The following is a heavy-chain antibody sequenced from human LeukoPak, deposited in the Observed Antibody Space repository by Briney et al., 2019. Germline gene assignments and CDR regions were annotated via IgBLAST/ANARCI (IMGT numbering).Heavy chain of an antibody. CDR3: ARESGGDLGEAFDI. CDR2: IGGSSTSL. V-gene: IGHV3-21*01. D-gene: IGHD1-26*01. J-gene: IGHJ3*02. Sequence: GGSLRLSCAASGFTFSTYAMNWVRQAPGEGLGWVSSIGGSSTSLYYADSLKGRFTISRDNAKNSLYLQLSSLRAEDTAVYYCARESGGDLGEAFDIWGQGTMVTVSS. CDR1: GFTFSTYA.